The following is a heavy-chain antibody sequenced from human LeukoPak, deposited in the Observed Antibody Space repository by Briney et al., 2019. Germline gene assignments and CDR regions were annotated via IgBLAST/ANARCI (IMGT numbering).Heavy chain of an antibody. CDR2: FNGNGGGT. CDR3: ARDPYDGNYFFDC. D-gene: IGHD3-3*01. CDR1: GNTFSVHH. V-gene: IGHV1-2*02. J-gene: IGHJ4*02. Sequence: GASVKVSCKTSGNTFSVHHVHWVRQAPGQGLEWMGWFNGNGGGTKYAQKFQGRVTMSRDTSTGTDYMELTSLISDDTAVYYCARDPYDGNYFFDCWGQGTLVTVAS.